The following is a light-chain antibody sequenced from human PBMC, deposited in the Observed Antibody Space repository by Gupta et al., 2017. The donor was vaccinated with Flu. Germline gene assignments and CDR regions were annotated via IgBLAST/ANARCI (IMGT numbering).Light chain of an antibody. CDR3: AACDDSLNGPV. Sequence: QSVLTQPPSASGTPGQRVTISCSGGGSNIGINTVSWYQQLPRTAPKLVIYNSSQRPSGVPDRFSGSKSGTSASLAISGLQSEDEADYYCAACDDSLNGPVFGGGTKLTVL. V-gene: IGLV1-44*01. CDR1: GSNIGINT. J-gene: IGLJ3*02. CDR2: NSS.